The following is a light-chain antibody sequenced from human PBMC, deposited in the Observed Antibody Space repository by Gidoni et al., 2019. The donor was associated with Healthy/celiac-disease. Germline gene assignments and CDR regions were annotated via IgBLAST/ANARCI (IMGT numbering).Light chain of an antibody. J-gene: IGKJ4*01. V-gene: IGKV1-33*01. Sequence: DIQMTQSPSSLSASVGDRVTITCQASQDISNYLNWYQQKPGKAPKLLIYDASNLETGVPSRFSGSGSGTDFTCTISSLQPEDIATYYCQQYDNLPPQLTFGGGTKVDIK. CDR2: DAS. CDR1: QDISNY. CDR3: QQYDNLPPQLT.